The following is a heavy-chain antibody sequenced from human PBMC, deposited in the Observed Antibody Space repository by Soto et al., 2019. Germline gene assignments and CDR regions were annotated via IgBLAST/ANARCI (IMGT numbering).Heavy chain of an antibody. D-gene: IGHD4-17*01. CDR3: ARATTVTTRVPSRSSYYYMDF. CDR1: GFTFSSYD. Sequence: PGGSLRLSCAASGFTFSSYDMHWVRQATGKGLEWVSAIGTAGDTYYPGSVKGRFTISIENAKNSLYLQMNSLRAGDTAVYYCARATTVTTRVPSRSSYYYMDFWGTGTTVTVSS. CDR2: IGTAGDT. J-gene: IGHJ6*03. V-gene: IGHV3-13*01.